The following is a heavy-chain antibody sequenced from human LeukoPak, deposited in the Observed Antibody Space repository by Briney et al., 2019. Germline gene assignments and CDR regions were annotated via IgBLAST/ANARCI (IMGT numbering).Heavy chain of an antibody. V-gene: IGHV3-48*03. CDR1: GFTFSSYE. J-gene: IGHJ4*02. CDR3: ARGTIVVVPASKEVFDY. CDR2: ISGSGYTI. Sequence: GGSLRLSCAASGFTFSSYEMNWVRQAPGKGLEWVSYISGSGYTIYYADSVKGRFTISRDNAKNSLYLEMNSLRAEDTAVYYCARGTIVVVPASKEVFDYWGQGTLVTVSS. D-gene: IGHD2-2*01.